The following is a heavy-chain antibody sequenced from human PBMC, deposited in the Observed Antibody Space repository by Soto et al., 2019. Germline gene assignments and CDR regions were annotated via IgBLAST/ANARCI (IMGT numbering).Heavy chain of an antibody. CDR3: VRVSSNWYPDY. D-gene: IGHD6-13*01. CDR1: GGPITGHY. CDR2: IYYSGST. V-gene: IGHV4-59*08. Sequence: ASETLSLTCTVSGGPITGHYWSWVRQPPGKGLEWIGIYYSGSTSYNPSLMSRLTMSVDTSKNRFSLKLSSLTAADTSVYYCVRVSSNWYPDYWGQGALVTVSS. J-gene: IGHJ4*02.